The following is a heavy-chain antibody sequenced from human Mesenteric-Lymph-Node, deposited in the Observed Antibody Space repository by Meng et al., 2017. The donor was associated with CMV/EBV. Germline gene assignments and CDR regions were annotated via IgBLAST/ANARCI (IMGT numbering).Heavy chain of an antibody. V-gene: IGHV1-2*02. CDR3: ASLWYNAHDPFDY. J-gene: IGHJ4*02. CDR2: INSQSGDT. D-gene: IGHD1-14*01. CDR1: GYTFTAYY. Sequence: ASVKVSCKTSGYTFTAYYLHWVRQAPGQGLEWMGWINSQSGDTYYAQNFQGRVTMTRDTSISTAYMERSSLKSDDTAVYYCASLWYNAHDPFDYWGQGTVVTVSS.